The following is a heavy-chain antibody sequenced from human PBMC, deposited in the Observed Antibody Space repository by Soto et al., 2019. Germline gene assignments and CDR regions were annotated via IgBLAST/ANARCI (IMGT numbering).Heavy chain of an antibody. J-gene: IGHJ4*02. D-gene: IGHD3-10*01. Sequence: GGSLRLSCAASGFTFSSYAMSWVRQAPGKGLEWVSAISGSGGSTYYADSVKGRFTISRDNSKNTLYLQMNSLRADDTAVYYCAKVGGQAWREFDYWGQGTLVTVSS. V-gene: IGHV3-23*01. CDR2: ISGSGGST. CDR3: AKVGGQAWREFDY. CDR1: GFTFSSYA.